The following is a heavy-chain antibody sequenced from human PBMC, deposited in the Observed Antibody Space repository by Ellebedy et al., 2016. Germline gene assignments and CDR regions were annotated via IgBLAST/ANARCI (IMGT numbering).Heavy chain of an antibody. CDR3: ARDLVTMALRFYYYGMDV. CDR2: IKQDGSEK. J-gene: IGHJ6*02. CDR1: GFTFSTYY. V-gene: IGHV3-7*01. Sequence: GESLKISXAASGFTFSTYYMSWVRQAPGKGLEWVANIKQDGSEKYYVDSVKGRFTISRDNAKNSLYLQMDSLRAEDTAVYYCARDLVTMALRFYYYGMDVWGQGTTVTVSS. D-gene: IGHD3-10*01.